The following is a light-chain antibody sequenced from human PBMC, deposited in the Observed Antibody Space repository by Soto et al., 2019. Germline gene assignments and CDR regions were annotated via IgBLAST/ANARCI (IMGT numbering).Light chain of an antibody. CDR2: GAS. V-gene: IGKV3-15*01. J-gene: IGKJ2*01. CDR1: QSINNN. Sequence: EIVMTQSPATLSVSPGERATLSCRASQSINNNLAWYQQKPGQAPRLLVYGASTRAAGIPARFSGSGSGTEFSLTISSLQSEDFAVYYCQRYNNRPPDTFGQGTKLEIK. CDR3: QRYNNRPPDT.